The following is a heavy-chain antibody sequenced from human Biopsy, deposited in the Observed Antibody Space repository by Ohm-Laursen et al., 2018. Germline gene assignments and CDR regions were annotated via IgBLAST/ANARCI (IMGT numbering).Heavy chain of an antibody. V-gene: IGHV1-69*06. D-gene: IGHD3-10*01. Sequence: VSSVKVSCKASAGTFISYVISWVRQAPGQGLEWMERIIPTFDTPTYAPDFQGRVTFTADKSTGTAHLDLRSLRSEDTAVYYCAGGAAKGNPYDHWGQGTLVTVSS. CDR3: AGGAAKGNPYDH. CDR2: IIPTFDTP. J-gene: IGHJ5*02. CDR1: AGTFISYV.